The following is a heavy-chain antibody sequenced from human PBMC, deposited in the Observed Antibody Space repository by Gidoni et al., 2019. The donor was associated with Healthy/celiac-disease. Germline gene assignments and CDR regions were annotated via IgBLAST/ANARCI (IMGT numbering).Heavy chain of an antibody. CDR2: IYYSGST. D-gene: IGHD3-10*01. V-gene: IGHV4-39*01. CDR1: GCSISSSSIY. CDR3: ARQPRPRITMVRGAQSRGSWFDP. Sequence: QLQLQESGPGLVKPSETLSLTCTVSGCSISSSSIYWGWIRQPPGKGLEWIGSIYYSGSTYYSPSLKSRVTISVDTSKNQFSLKLSSVTAADTAVYYCARQPRPRITMVRGAQSRGSWFDPWGQGTLVTVSS. J-gene: IGHJ5*02.